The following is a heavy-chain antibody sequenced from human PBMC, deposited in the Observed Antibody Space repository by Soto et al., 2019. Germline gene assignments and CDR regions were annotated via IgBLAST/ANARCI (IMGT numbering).Heavy chain of an antibody. CDR3: ARGRFRRSWFDP. J-gene: IGHJ5*02. V-gene: IGHV1-8*01. Sequence: QVQLVQSGAEVKKPGASVKVSCKASGYTFTNYDIHWVRQATGQGLEWMGWMNPDSGNTGQSKQFQGRVTMTRDTSISTAYREMSSLRSEDTAGYYCARGRFRRSWFDPWGQGTLVTVSS. CDR2: MNPDSGNT. D-gene: IGHD3-16*01. CDR1: GYTFTNYD.